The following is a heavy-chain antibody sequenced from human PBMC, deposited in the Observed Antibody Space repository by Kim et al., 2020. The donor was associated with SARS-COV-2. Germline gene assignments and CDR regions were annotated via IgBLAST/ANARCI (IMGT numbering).Heavy chain of an antibody. CDR3: TTYYGSGSYGPTFDY. Sequence: APVKGRFTISRDDSKNTLYLQMNSLKTEDTAVYYCTTYYGSGSYGPTFDYWGQGTLVTVSS. J-gene: IGHJ4*02. D-gene: IGHD3-10*01. V-gene: IGHV3-15*01.